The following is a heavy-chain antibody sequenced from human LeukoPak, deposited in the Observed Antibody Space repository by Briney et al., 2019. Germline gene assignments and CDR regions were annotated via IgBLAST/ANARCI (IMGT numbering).Heavy chain of an antibody. CDR3: AKVQVVYSGYDSDAFDI. V-gene: IGHV3-23*01. D-gene: IGHD5-12*01. Sequence: GGSLRPSCAASGFTFSSYAMSWVRQAPGKGLEWVSAISGSGGSTYYADSVKGRFTISRDNSKNTLYLQMNSLRAEDTAVYYCAKVQVVYSGYDSDAFDIWGQGTMVTVSS. J-gene: IGHJ3*02. CDR2: ISGSGGST. CDR1: GFTFSSYA.